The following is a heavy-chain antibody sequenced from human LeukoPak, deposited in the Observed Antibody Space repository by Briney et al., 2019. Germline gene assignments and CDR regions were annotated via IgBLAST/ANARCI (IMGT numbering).Heavy chain of an antibody. CDR2: IWYDGSNK. CDR3: AKEDEYYYDSSGYSYFDY. CDR1: GFTFSSYG. D-gene: IGHD3-22*01. Sequence: PGGSLRLSCAASGFTFSSYGMHWVRQAPGKGLAWVAVIWYDGSNKYYVDSVKGRFTISRDNSKNTLYLQMNSLRAEDTAVYYCAKEDEYYYDSSGYSYFDYWGQGTLVTVSS. J-gene: IGHJ4*02. V-gene: IGHV3-33*06.